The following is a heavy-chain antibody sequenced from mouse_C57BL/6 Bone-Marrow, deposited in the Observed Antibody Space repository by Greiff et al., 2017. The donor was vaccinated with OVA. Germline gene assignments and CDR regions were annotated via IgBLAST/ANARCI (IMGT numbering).Heavy chain of an antibody. CDR3: ARRPPLAY. Sequence: EVQVVESGGGLVKPGGSLKLSCAASGFTFSDYGMHWVRQAPEKGLEWVAYISSGSSTIYYADTVKGRFTISRDNDKNTLFLQMNSLRYEDTAMYYCARRPPLAYWGQGTLVTVSA. CDR2: ISSGSSTI. V-gene: IGHV5-17*01. CDR1: GFTFSDYG. J-gene: IGHJ3*01.